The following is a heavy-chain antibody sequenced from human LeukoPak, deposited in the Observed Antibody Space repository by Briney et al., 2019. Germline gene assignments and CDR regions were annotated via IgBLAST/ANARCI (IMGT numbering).Heavy chain of an antibody. Sequence: GGSLRLSCAASGFTFSNAWMSWVRRAPGKGLEWVGRIKSKTDGGTTDYAAPVKGRFTISRDDSKNTLYLQMNSLKTEDTAVYYCTTTYYYDSSGYSLDYWGQGTLVTVSS. CDR2: IKSKTDGGTT. J-gene: IGHJ4*02. V-gene: IGHV3-15*01. CDR1: GFTFSNAW. CDR3: TTTYYYDSSGYSLDY. D-gene: IGHD3-22*01.